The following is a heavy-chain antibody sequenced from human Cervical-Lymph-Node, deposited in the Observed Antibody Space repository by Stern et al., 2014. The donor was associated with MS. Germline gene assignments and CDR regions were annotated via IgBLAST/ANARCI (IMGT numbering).Heavy chain of an antibody. D-gene: IGHD6-25*01. CDR2: FGTLFSTT. CDR3: ARGGIGGSHLYYNFYGMDV. Sequence: VQLVESGAEVKKPGSSVKVSCKASGGTFSSYVISWVRQAPGQGLEWMGGFGTLFSTTHYAQRLQGRVTITADESRSTAYMELTSLRSEDTAVYYCARGGIGGSHLYYNFYGMDVWGQGTTVTVSS. CDR1: GGTFSSYV. V-gene: IGHV1-69*01. J-gene: IGHJ6*02.